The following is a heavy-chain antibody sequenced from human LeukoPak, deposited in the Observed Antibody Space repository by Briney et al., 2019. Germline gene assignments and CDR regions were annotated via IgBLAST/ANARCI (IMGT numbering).Heavy chain of an antibody. CDR3: ARRGDRDSRGYYLDFDY. CDR2: ISSSGSTI. J-gene: IGHJ4*02. Sequence: GGSLRLSCAASGFTFSDFYMSWIRQAPGKGLEWVSYISSSGSTIYYADSVKGRFTISRDNAKNSLYLQMNSLRAEDTAVYYCARRGDRDSRGYYLDFDYWGQGTLVTVSS. V-gene: IGHV3-11*01. D-gene: IGHD3-22*01. CDR1: GFTFSDFY.